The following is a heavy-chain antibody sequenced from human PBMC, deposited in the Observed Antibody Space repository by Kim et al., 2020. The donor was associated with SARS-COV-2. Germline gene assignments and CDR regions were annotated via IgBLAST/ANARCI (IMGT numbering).Heavy chain of an antibody. D-gene: IGHD3-3*01. CDR1: GYTFTSYA. J-gene: IGHJ4*02. CDR2: INTNTGNP. V-gene: IGHV7-4-1*02. CDR3: ARGLLRYYDFWSGYFFVE. Sequence: ASVKVSCKASGYTFTSYAMNWVLQAPGQGLEWMGWINTNTGNPTYAQGFTGRFVFSLDTSVSTAYLQISSLKAEDTAVYYCARGLLRYYDFWSGYFFVEWGQGTLVTVSS.